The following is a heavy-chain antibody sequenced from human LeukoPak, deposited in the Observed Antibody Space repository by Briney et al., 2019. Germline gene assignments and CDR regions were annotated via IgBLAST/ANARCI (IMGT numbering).Heavy chain of an antibody. Sequence: GASVKVSCKASGYTFTSLDISWVGQANGQGLEWLGWVNPKNGNTGYAQKFRGRVTITRDTSESIAYMELSSLRSEDTAVYYCARRSIAARQFGYWGQGTLVTVSS. CDR2: VNPKNGNT. J-gene: IGHJ4*02. CDR3: ARRSIAARQFGY. D-gene: IGHD6-6*01. CDR1: GYTFTSLD. V-gene: IGHV1-8*03.